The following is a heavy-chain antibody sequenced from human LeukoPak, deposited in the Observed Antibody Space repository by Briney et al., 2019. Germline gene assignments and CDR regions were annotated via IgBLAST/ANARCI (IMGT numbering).Heavy chain of an antibody. V-gene: IGHV4-39*01. CDR1: GGSISSSSYY. CDR2: IYYSGST. J-gene: IGHJ4*02. CDR3: ARHVRSGYDLENFDF. Sequence: PSETPSLTCTVSGGSISSSSYYWGWIRQPPGKGLEWIGSIYYSGSTYYNPSLKSRVTISVDTSKNQFSLKLSSVTAADTAVYYCARHVRSGYDLENFDFWGQGTLVTVSS. D-gene: IGHD5-12*01.